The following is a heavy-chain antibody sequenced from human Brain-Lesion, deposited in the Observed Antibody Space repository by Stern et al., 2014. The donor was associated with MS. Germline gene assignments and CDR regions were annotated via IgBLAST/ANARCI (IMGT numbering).Heavy chain of an antibody. CDR1: GGSISSSTYY. Sequence: VQLVQSGPGLVKPSATLSLTCTVSGGSISSSTYYWAWIRQPPGKGLEWIGNIYYSGFTYYNPSLKSRVTISVDMSKNQFSLKLSSVTAADTAIYYCARHDSVPRPSQLYSARDRGPGYFDYWGQGTLVTVSS. J-gene: IGHJ4*02. CDR2: IYYSGFT. CDR3: ARHDSVPRPSQLYSARDRGPGYFDY. V-gene: IGHV4-39*01. D-gene: IGHD1-26*01.